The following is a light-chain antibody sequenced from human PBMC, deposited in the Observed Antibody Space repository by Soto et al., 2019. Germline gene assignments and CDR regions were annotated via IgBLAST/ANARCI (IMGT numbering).Light chain of an antibody. V-gene: IGKV2-28*01. J-gene: IGKJ2*01. Sequence: DIVMTQSPLSLPVTPGEPASISCRSSQSLLHSNGYNSLDWYLQKPGQSPQLLNYLGSNRASGVTDRFSGSGSGTDFTLKISRVEAGDVGIYYCMRALQARAFGQGTKLEI. CDR1: QSLLHSNGYNS. CDR2: LGS. CDR3: MRALQARA.